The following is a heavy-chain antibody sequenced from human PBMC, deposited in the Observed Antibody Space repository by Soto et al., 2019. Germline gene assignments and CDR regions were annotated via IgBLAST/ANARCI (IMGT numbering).Heavy chain of an antibody. D-gene: IGHD2-15*01. J-gene: IGHJ4*02. CDR2: TSPNNDNT. Sequence: QVQLVQSGAEVKMPGASVKVSCKTSGYTFSTYGIAWVRQAPGQAPEWVGWTSPNNDNTHFAQKLQGRITLTTDPSTSSVHLQLGGLRSDDTAGYYCAGDDCFGATGYRGDYWGQGTLVTVSS. CDR1: GYTFSTYG. CDR3: AGDDCFGATGYRGDY. V-gene: IGHV1-18*01.